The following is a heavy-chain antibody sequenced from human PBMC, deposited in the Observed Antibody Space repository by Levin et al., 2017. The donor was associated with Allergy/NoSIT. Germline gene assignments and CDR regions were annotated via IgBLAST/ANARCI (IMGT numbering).Heavy chain of an antibody. J-gene: IGHJ3*01. V-gene: IGHV3-30*04. Sequence: GGSLRLSCAASGFTFGSYAMHWVRQAPGKGLEWVAFISSDGYFKHYADSVKGRFIISRDNFKNTLYLEMNALRVEDTAVYYCAKEGGAVATAGGFDFWGQGTMVTVSS. CDR1: GFTFGSYA. CDR3: AKEGGAVATAGGFDF. CDR2: ISSDGYFK. D-gene: IGHD6-19*01.